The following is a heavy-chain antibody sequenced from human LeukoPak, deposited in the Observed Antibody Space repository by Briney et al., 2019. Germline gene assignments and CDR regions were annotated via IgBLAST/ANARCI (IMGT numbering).Heavy chain of an antibody. V-gene: IGHV1-18*01. Sequence: ASVKVSCKASGYTFTSYGISWVRQAPGQGLEWMGWISAYNGNTNYAQKLQGRVTMTTDTSTSTAYMELRSLRPDDTAVYYCARDRISGYYGYYYMDVWGKGTTVTVSS. D-gene: IGHD3-3*01. CDR1: GYTFTSYG. CDR2: ISAYNGNT. J-gene: IGHJ6*03. CDR3: ARDRISGYYGYYYMDV.